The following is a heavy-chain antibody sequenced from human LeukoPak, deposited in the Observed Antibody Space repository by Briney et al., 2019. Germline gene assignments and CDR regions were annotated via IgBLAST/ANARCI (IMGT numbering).Heavy chain of an antibody. CDR3: AKEGSDSSGFYQYYFDY. D-gene: IGHD3-22*01. J-gene: IGHJ4*02. Sequence: PGRSLRLSCAASGFTFSSSGMHWVRQAPGKGLEWVAVIWYDGSDKYSADSVKGRFTISRDNSKNTLYLQMNSLRAEDTAVYYCAKEGSDSSGFYQYYFDYWGQGTLVTVSS. V-gene: IGHV3-33*06. CDR2: IWYDGSDK. CDR1: GFTFSSSG.